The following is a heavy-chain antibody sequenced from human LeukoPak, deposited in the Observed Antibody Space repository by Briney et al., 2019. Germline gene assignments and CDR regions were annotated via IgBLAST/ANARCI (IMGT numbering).Heavy chain of an antibody. J-gene: IGHJ3*02. Sequence: SETLSLTCTVSGGSISSGGYYWSWIRQPPGKGPEWIGYIYHSGSTYYNPSLKSRVTISVDRSKNQFSLKLSSVTAADTAVYYCARASYCDFWSVDGALAFDIWGQGTMVTVSS. D-gene: IGHD3-3*01. CDR1: GGSISSGGYY. CDR2: IYHSGST. CDR3: ARASYCDFWSVDGALAFDI. V-gene: IGHV4-30-2*01.